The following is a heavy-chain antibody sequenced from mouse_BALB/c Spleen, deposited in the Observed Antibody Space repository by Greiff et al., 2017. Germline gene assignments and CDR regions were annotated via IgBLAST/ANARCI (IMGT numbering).Heavy chain of an antibody. Sequence: EVQLQESGGGLVKPGGSLKLSCAASGFTFSSYAMSWVRQTPEKRLEWVASISSGGSTYYPDSVKGRFTISRDNARNILYLQMSSLRSEDTAMYYCARRDGSSDYWGQGTTLTVSS. V-gene: IGHV5-6-5*01. CDR2: ISSGGST. D-gene: IGHD1-1*01. CDR1: GFTFSSYA. CDR3: ARRDGSSDY. J-gene: IGHJ2*01.